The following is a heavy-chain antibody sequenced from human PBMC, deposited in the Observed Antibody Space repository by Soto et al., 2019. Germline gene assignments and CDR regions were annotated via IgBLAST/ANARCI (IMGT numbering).Heavy chain of an antibody. J-gene: IGHJ6*03. Sequence: SETLSLTCPVSGDSISRYYWSWIRQPPGNGLEWIGYIYYSGSTNYNPSLKSRVTISVDTSKNQFSLKLISVTAADTAVYYCATRAADYDFWSGYYSYYYYMDVWGKGTTVTVSS. CDR1: GDSISRYY. D-gene: IGHD3-3*01. CDR3: ATRAADYDFWSGYYSYYYYMDV. CDR2: IYYSGST. V-gene: IGHV4-59*08.